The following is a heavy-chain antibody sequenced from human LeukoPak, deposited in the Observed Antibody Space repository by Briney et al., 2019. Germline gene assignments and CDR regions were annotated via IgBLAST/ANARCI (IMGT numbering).Heavy chain of an antibody. CDR3: ARVGLDYDFWSGYYREDAFDI. J-gene: IGHJ3*02. Sequence: GGSLRLSCAASGFTFSSYAMHWVRQAPGKGLEWVAVISYDGGNKYYADSVKGRFTISRDNSKNTLYLQMNSLRAEDTAVYYCARVGLDYDFWSGYYREDAFDIWGQGTMVTVSS. CDR1: GFTFSSYA. CDR2: ISYDGGNK. V-gene: IGHV3-30-3*01. D-gene: IGHD3-3*01.